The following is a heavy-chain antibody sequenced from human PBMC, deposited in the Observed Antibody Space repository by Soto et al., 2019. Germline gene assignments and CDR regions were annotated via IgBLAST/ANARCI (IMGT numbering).Heavy chain of an antibody. J-gene: IGHJ4*02. V-gene: IGHV1-46*01. D-gene: IGHD3-10*01. CDR3: AEGRGGSGSLTPRVDF. CDR2: IDPRGGRT. Sequence: ASVKVSCKASGYTFTSYYMHWVRHTPGQGLEWMGIIDPRGGRTSYAEESQGRVTMTRDTSTSTVYMELSSLRYEDTALYYCAEGRGGSGSLTPRVDFWGKGTLVTVSS. CDR1: GYTFTSYY.